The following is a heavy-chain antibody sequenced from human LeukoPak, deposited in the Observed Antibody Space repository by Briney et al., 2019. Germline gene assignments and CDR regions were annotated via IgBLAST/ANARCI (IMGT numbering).Heavy chain of an antibody. V-gene: IGHV4-39*01. CDR2: ISNGGNI. J-gene: IGHJ5*02. CDR3: SRRPPASGADWFDP. Sequence: SETLSLTCTVSGDSISSSNYYWGWIRQPPGKGLEWIGSISNGGNIYYNPSLKSRVTISVDTSENQFSLKLSSVTAADTAVYFCSRRPPASGADWFDPWGQGTLVTVSS. CDR1: GDSISSSNYY. D-gene: IGHD1-26*01.